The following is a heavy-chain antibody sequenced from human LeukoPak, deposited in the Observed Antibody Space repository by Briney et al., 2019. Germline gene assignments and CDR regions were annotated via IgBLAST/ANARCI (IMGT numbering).Heavy chain of an antibody. V-gene: IGHV3-30*03. CDR3: RASFCSTNCYTLEY. CDR1: GFTFSNYG. Sequence: GETLRLSCAASGFTFSNYGMHWVRQAPGKGLEWVALMSYGGSNILHADSVKRRFTITRDNSKNTLHLQMNSLRAEDTAVSYCRASFCSTNCYTLEYWGQGTLVTVSS. J-gene: IGHJ4*02. CDR2: MSYGGSNI. D-gene: IGHD2-2*02.